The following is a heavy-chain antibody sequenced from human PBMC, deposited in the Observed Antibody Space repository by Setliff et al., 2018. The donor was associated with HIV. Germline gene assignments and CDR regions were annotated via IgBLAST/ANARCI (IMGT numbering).Heavy chain of an antibody. CDR1: GGSISSSSYY. J-gene: IGHJ6*03. D-gene: IGHD6-13*01. CDR2: IYYRGST. V-gene: IGHV4-39*01. Sequence: SETLSLTCTVSGGSISSSSYYWGWIRQPPGKGLQWIGSIYYRGSTYYNPSLKSRVTISVDTSKNQSSLKLRSVTAADTALYYCARGRYRSRWYASDHYYIDVWGKGTTVTVSS. CDR3: ARGRYRSRWYASDHYYIDV.